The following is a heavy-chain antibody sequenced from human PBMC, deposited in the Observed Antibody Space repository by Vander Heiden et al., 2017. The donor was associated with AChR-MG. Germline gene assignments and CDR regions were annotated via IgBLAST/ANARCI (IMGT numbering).Heavy chain of an antibody. D-gene: IGHD6-19*01. CDR2: ISTSGSTI. CDR1: GFTVDSYD. V-gene: IGHV3-48*03. Sequence: EVQLVEYGGGLVQPGGSLRLSCAASGFTVDSYDTNWLRQAPGKGLEWILYISTSGSTIYYADSVKSRFTISRDNSKNSLYLQMNSLRAEDTAVYYCARDRGSGWYRPFDYWGQGTLVTVSS. J-gene: IGHJ4*02. CDR3: ARDRGSGWYRPFDY.